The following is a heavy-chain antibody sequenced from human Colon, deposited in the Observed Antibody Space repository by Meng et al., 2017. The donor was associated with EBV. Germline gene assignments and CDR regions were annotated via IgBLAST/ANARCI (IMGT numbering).Heavy chain of an antibody. J-gene: IGHJ5*02. V-gene: IGHV4/OR15-8*02. Sequence: QVPLQESDPGLVKSSDTLSLTSEVSGGSIISNESWWSWVRQPPGKGPEWIGEIHHSGTTNYNPSFKSRVTMSIDTWKNRFSLDLTSVTAADTAVYYCARGSYYTWATWGQGTLVTASS. D-gene: IGHD3-10*01. CDR1: GGSIISNESW. CDR2: IHHSGTT. CDR3: ARGSYYTWAT.